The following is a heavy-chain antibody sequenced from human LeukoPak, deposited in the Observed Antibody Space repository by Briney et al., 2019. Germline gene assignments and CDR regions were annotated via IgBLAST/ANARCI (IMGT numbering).Heavy chain of an antibody. CDR3: ASFPPYMVRTDAFDI. V-gene: IGHV3-20*04. Sequence: GGSLRLSCVASGFSFDDYGMSWVRHVPGKGLEWVAGINWNGGGTGYADSVKGRFTVSRDNAKNSLYLQMNSLRAEDTAVYYCASFPPYMVRTDAFDIWGQGTMVTVSS. J-gene: IGHJ3*02. D-gene: IGHD3-10*01. CDR2: INWNGGGT. CDR1: GFSFDDYG.